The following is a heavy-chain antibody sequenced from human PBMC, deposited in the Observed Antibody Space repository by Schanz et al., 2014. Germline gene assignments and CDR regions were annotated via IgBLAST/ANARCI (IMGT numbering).Heavy chain of an antibody. CDR2: ISDSGDLT. V-gene: IGHV3-23*04. J-gene: IGHJ6*02. Sequence: EVQLVESGGGLIQPGGSLRLSCAASRFTFSSYAMSWVRQAPGKGLEWVSAISDSGDLTYYADSVKGRFTTSRDNSKNTMYLQMNSLRAEDTAVYYCVKDLQRELLRDDHYYGLDLWGQGTTVTVSS. D-gene: IGHD1-26*01. CDR3: VKDLQRELLRDDHYYGLDL. CDR1: RFTFSSYA.